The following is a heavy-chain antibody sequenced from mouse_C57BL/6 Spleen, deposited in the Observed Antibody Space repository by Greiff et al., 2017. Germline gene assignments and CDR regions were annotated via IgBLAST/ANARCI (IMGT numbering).Heavy chain of an antibody. J-gene: IGHJ2*01. CDR2: IYPGDGDT. V-gene: IGHV1-82*01. Sequence: QVQLQQSGPELVKPGASVKISCKASGYAFSSSWMNWVKQRPGKGLEWIGRIYPGDGDTNYNGKFKGKATLTADKSSSTAYMQLSSLTSEDSAVYFCARSTVGGFDYWGQGTTLTVSS. D-gene: IGHD1-1*01. CDR1: GYAFSSSW. CDR3: ARSTVGGFDY.